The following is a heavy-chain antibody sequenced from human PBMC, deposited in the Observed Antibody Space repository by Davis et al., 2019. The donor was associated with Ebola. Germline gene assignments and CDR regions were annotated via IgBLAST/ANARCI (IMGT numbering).Heavy chain of an antibody. CDR1: GFTFSSYS. Sequence: GESLKISCAASGFTFSSYSMNWVRQAPGKGLEWVSSISSSSSYIYYADSVKGRFTISRDNAKHSLYLQMNSLIAEDTAVYYCARMGVGVVVTLDVWGQGTTVTVSS. CDR3: ARMGVGVVVTLDV. V-gene: IGHV3-21*01. J-gene: IGHJ6*02. CDR2: ISSSSSYI. D-gene: IGHD2-21*02.